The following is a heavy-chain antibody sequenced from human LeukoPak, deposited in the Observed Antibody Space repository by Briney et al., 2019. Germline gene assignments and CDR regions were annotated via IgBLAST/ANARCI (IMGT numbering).Heavy chain of an antibody. CDR2: INPNSGGT. Sequence: GASVKVPCKASGYTFTGYYMHWVRQAPGQGLEWMGWINPNSGGTNYAQKFQDRVTMTRDTSISTAYMELRRLRSDDTAVYYCARDTAMINEAFDIWGQGTMVTVSS. D-gene: IGHD5-18*01. CDR3: ARDTAMINEAFDI. J-gene: IGHJ3*02. V-gene: IGHV1-2*02. CDR1: GYTFTGYY.